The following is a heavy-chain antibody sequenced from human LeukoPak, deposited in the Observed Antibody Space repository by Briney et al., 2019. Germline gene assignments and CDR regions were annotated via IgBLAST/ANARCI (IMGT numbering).Heavy chain of an antibody. Sequence: SETLSLTCTVFGDSIRSYYWSWIRQPPGKGLGCIGHISYGGTTYYNPSLKSQVTISLDTSRNHFSLKLNSVTAADTAVYYCARDRDRYGGPDYWGQGTLVTVSS. CDR2: ISYGGTT. CDR3: ARDRDRYGGPDY. CDR1: GDSIRSYY. D-gene: IGHD2-21*01. V-gene: IGHV4-59*06. J-gene: IGHJ4*02.